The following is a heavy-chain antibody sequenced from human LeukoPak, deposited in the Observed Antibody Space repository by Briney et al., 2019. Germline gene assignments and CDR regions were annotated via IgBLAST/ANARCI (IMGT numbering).Heavy chain of an antibody. CDR1: GGSLSGYY. Sequence: SETLSLTCAVYGGSLSGYYWSWIRQPPGKGLEWIGEIDQRGNTNYDPSLKSRVTISVDTSRNQFSLKLSPVTAADTAVYYCARPVYCSSTTCSEGGFDSWGQGTLATVSS. CDR3: ARPVYCSSTTCSEGGFDS. J-gene: IGHJ4*02. CDR2: IDQRGNT. D-gene: IGHD2-2*01. V-gene: IGHV4-34*01.